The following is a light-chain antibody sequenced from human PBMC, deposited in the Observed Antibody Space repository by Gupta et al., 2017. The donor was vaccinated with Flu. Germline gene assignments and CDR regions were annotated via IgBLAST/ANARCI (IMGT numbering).Light chain of an antibody. Sequence: DIQMTQSPSTLSASVGDRVTITCRASQSISSWLAWYQQKPGKAPKLLIYKASSLESGVPSRFSGSGSGTEFTLTINSLQPDDFATYYCQQYNSYRLTFGQGTKVEIK. CDR1: QSISSW. J-gene: IGKJ1*01. V-gene: IGKV1-5*03. CDR2: KAS. CDR3: QQYNSYRLT.